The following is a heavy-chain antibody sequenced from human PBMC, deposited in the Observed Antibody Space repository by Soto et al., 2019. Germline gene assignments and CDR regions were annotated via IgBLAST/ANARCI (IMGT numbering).Heavy chain of an antibody. V-gene: IGHV1-58*01. J-gene: IGHJ4*02. CDR3: ATHREGATYYFDY. CDR2: IVVGSGNT. CDR1: TFTFTSSA. D-gene: IGHD1-26*01. Sequence: QMQLVQSGPEVKKPGTSVKVSCKASTFTFTSSAVQWVRQARGQRLEWIGWIVVGSGNTKYAQNFQERLPLPGDMSSGTAYLELSSLRSEDTAVYYCATHREGATYYFDYGGQGTLLTVSS.